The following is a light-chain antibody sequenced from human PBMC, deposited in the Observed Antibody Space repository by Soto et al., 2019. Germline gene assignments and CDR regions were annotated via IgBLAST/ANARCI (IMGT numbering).Light chain of an antibody. Sequence: VLKQSPGTLSLSPKERATLSCRASQSVNSYLAWYQQKPGQAPRLLIYAASNRATGIPARFSGSGSGTDFTLTISSLEPEDFAVYYCHQRSNWPFTFGPGNRWIS. CDR2: AAS. CDR3: HQRSNWPFT. V-gene: IGKV3-11*01. CDR1: QSVNSY. J-gene: IGKJ3*01.